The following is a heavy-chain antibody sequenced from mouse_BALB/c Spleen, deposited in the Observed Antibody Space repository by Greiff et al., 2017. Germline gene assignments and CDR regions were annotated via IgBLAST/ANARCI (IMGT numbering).Heavy chain of an antibody. CDR3: ARLDLYAMDY. J-gene: IGHJ4*01. V-gene: IGHV5-9-3*01. CDR1: GFTFSSYA. Sequence: DVKLVESGGGLVKPGGSLKLSCAASGFTFSSYAMSWVRQTPEKRLEWVATISSGGSYTYYPDSVKGRFTISRDNAKNTLYLQMSSLRSEDTAMYYCARLDLYAMDYWGQGTSVTVSS. CDR2: ISSGGSYT.